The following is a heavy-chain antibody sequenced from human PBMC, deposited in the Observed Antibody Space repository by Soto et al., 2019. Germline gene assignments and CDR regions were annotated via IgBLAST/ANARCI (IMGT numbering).Heavy chain of an antibody. V-gene: IGHV3-23*01. CDR1: GVTFSICP. J-gene: IGHJ4*02. Sequence: LSCPASGVTFSICPLRWVRRVPGKGLEWVSTINGNGISTYYADSVKGRFTISRDNSKNTVVLQMDSLRAEDTAVYYCAKSPTTSGSYPIDYWGQGNLVTCSS. D-gene: IGHD1-26*01. CDR3: AKSPTTSGSYPIDY. CDR2: INGNGIST.